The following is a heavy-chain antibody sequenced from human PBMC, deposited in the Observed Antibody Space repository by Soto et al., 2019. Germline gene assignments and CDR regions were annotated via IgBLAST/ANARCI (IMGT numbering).Heavy chain of an antibody. CDR2: IYHSGST. CDR1: GYSISSGYY. J-gene: IGHJ3*02. CDR3: ARDVSGVAASDAFDI. Sequence: NPSETLSLTCAVSGYSISSGYYWGWIRQPPGKGLEWIGSIYHSGSTYYNPSLKSRVTISVDTSKNQFSLKLSSVTAADTAVYYCARDVSGVAASDAFDIWGQGTMVTVSS. D-gene: IGHD6-19*01. V-gene: IGHV4-38-2*02.